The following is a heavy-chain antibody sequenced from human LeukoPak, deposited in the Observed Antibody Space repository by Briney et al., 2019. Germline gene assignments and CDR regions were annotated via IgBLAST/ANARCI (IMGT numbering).Heavy chain of an antibody. Sequence: GGSLRLSCAASGFTGSYAMSWVRQAPGKGLEWVSGISGSGGSTYYADSVKGRLTISRDNSKNTLYLQMNSLRAEDTVVYYCAKATYGSGSDYILGFDYWGQGTLVTVSS. D-gene: IGHD3-10*01. CDR1: GFTGSYA. V-gene: IGHV3-23*01. CDR3: AKATYGSGSDYILGFDY. J-gene: IGHJ4*02. CDR2: ISGSGGST.